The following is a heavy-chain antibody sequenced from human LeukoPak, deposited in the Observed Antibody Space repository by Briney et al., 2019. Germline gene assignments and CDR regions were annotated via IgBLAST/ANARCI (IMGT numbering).Heavy chain of an antibody. V-gene: IGHV4-34*01. Sequence: SETLSLTCAVYGGSFSGYYWSWIRQPPGKGLEWIGEINHSGSTNYNPSLKSRVTISVDTSKNQFSLKLSSVTAADTAVYYCARDSSHGDYVSWFDPWGQGTLVTVSS. D-gene: IGHD4-17*01. CDR3: ARDSSHGDYVSWFDP. CDR1: GGSFSGYY. J-gene: IGHJ5*02. CDR2: INHSGST.